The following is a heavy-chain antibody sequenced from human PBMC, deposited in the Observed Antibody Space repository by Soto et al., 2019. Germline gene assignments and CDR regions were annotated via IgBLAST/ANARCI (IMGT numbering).Heavy chain of an antibody. J-gene: IGHJ4*02. Sequence: SETLSLTCTVSGGSISSYYWSWIRQPPGKGLEWIGYIYYSGSTNYNPSLKSRVTISVDTSKNQFSLKLSSVTAADTAVYYCARVVDFWSGYYPYYFDYWGQGTLVTVSS. CDR2: IYYSGST. CDR1: GGSISSYY. CDR3: ARVVDFWSGYYPYYFDY. V-gene: IGHV4-59*01. D-gene: IGHD3-3*01.